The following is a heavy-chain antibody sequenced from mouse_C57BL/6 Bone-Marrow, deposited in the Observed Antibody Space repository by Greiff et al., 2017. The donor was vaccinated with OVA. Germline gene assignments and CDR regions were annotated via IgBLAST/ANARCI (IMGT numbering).Heavy chain of an antibody. Sequence: EVQLQQSGAELVKPGASVKLSCKASGFNIKAYYMHWVKQRTEQGLEWIGRIDPADGETKYAPKFKGKATLTADTSSNTAYLQLSSLTSEGTAVYYYASLVAGDVDYWGQGATLTVS. D-gene: IGHD1-1*01. CDR3: ASLVAGDVDY. CDR2: IDPADGET. V-gene: IGHV14-2*01. CDR1: GFNIKAYY. J-gene: IGHJ2*01.